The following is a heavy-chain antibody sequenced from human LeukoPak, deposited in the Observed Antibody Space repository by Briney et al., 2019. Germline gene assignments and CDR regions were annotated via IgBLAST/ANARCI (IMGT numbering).Heavy chain of an antibody. J-gene: IGHJ3*02. CDR2: ISYSGST. V-gene: IGHV4-59*01. CDR3: ARETRLHSGSYSNDAFDI. D-gene: IGHD1-26*01. Sequence: PSETLSLTCTVSGGSISSYYWSWIRQPPGKGLEWIGYISYSGSTDYNPSLKSRGNISLDTSKNQFSLRLSSVPAADTAVYYCARETRLHSGSYSNDAFDIWGQGTMVTVSS. CDR1: GGSISSYY.